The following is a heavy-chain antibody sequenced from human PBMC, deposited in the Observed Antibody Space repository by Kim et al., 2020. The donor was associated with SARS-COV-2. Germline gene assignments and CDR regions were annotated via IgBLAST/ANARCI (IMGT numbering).Heavy chain of an antibody. CDR1: GFTFSDYA. Sequence: GGSLRLSCAASGFTFSDYAMQWVRQAPGEGLDWVSSINKNGRNIYYTDSAKGRFTISRDNSKHTLYLQMNSLRAEDTAVYYCAKKGRDTSSWYYFDYWGQGSLVTVSS. D-gene: IGHD6-13*01. CDR2: INKNGRNI. V-gene: IGHV3-23*05. J-gene: IGHJ4*02. CDR3: AKKGRDTSSWYYFDY.